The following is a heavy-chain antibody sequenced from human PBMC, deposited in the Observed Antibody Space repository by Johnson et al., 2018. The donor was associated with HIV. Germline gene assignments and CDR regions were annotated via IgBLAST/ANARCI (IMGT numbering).Heavy chain of an antibody. CDR2: ISSSGAGI. CDR1: GFKFSDFY. Sequence: QVQLVESGGGLVKPGGSLRLSCAVSGFKFSDFYMTWIRQVPGKGLECVAYISSSGAGIYYADSVRGRFTIARDNSRNTVSLQMIILRPKDTAMYYCAKDRRDVYTSLGAFDIWGQGTLVTVSS. J-gene: IGHJ3*02. D-gene: IGHD5-24*01. V-gene: IGHV3-11*04. CDR3: AKDRRDVYTSLGAFDI.